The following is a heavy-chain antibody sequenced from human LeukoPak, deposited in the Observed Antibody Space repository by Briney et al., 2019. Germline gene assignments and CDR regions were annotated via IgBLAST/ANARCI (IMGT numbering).Heavy chain of an antibody. D-gene: IGHD2-15*01. V-gene: IGHV4-4*07. CDR2: IYTSGST. Sequence: SETPSLTCTVSGGSISSYYWSWIRQPAGKGLEWIGRIYTSGSTNYNPSLKSRVTMSVDTSKNQFSLKLSSVTAADTAVYYCARVGYCSGGSCYSSHYYYYMDVWGKGTTVTVSS. J-gene: IGHJ6*03. CDR3: ARVGYCSGGSCYSSHYYYYMDV. CDR1: GGSISSYY.